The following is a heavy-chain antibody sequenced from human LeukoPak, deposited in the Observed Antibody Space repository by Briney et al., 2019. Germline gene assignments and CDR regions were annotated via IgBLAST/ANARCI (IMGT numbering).Heavy chain of an antibody. V-gene: IGHV3-30-3*01. D-gene: IGHD2-21*02. Sequence: SCKVSGYTLTELSMHWVRQAPGKGLEWVAVISYDGSNKYYADSVKGRFTISRDNSKNTLYLQMNSLRAEDTAVYYCARAANPAYCGGDCYPYYYYGMDVWGQGTTVTVSS. J-gene: IGHJ6*02. CDR2: ISYDGSNK. CDR1: GYTLTELS. CDR3: ARAANPAYCGGDCYPYYYYGMDV.